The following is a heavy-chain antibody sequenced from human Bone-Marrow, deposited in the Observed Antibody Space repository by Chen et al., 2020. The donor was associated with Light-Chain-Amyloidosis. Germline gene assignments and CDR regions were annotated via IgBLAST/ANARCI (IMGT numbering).Heavy chain of an antibody. Sequence: EVQLEQSGPEVNKPGESLKVPCKGSGYTFPNYWIGWVRQMPGKGLEWMGVIYPDDSDARYRPSFEGQVTISADKSITTAYLQWRSLKASDTAMYYCARRRDGYNFDYWGQGTLVTVSS. V-gene: IGHV5-51*01. CDR3: ARRRDGYNFDY. CDR2: IYPDDSDA. D-gene: IGHD5-12*01. J-gene: IGHJ4*02. CDR1: GYTFPNYW.